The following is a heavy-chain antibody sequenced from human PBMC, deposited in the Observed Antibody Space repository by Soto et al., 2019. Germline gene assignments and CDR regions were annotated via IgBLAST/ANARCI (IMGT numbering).Heavy chain of an antibody. J-gene: IGHJ5*02. CDR2: INHTGGT. D-gene: IGHD3-3*01. V-gene: IGHV4-34*01. CDR1: GGSVNGYY. CDR3: ATRITVFGLLIHRFGH. Sequence: SETLSRTCAAYGGSVNGYYWNWIRQPPGKGLEWIGEINHTGGTHYNPSLKSRVTMSVDTSKNQFSLRLSSVTAAVTAIYYCATRITVFGLLIHRFGHWGEGSQVTISS.